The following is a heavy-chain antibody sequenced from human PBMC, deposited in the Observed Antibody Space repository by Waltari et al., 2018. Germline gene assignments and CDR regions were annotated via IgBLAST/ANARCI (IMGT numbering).Heavy chain of an antibody. D-gene: IGHD2-2*02. CDR1: GFTFSNFC. V-gene: IGHV3-30*02. CDR2: IWFDGSDK. Sequence: QVNLVESGGGVVQPGGSLSLSCATSGFTFSNFCMHWVRQTPGKGLGWVALIWFDGSDKFYADSVRGRFTISRDNSARTLYLDMNSLRLDDTAMYYCAKDAFGNTYLDFWGQGTLVTVSS. CDR3: AKDAFGNTYLDF. J-gene: IGHJ4*02.